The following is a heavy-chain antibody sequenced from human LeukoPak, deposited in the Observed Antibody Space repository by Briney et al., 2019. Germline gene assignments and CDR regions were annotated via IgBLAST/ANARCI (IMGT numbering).Heavy chain of an antibody. CDR2: INPSGGST. CDR1: GGTFSSYA. Sequence: GASVKVSCKASGGTFSSYAISWVRQAPGQGLEWMGIINPSGGSTSYAQKFQGRVTMTRDTSTSTVYMELSSLRSEDTAVYYCARERIAAPSGAFDIWGQGTMVTVSS. CDR3: ARERIAAPSGAFDI. V-gene: IGHV1-46*01. D-gene: IGHD6-6*01. J-gene: IGHJ3*02.